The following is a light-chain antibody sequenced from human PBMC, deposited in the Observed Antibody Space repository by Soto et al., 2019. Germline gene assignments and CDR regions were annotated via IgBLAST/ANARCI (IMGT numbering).Light chain of an antibody. V-gene: IGKV3-11*01. CDR3: QQRINWPLT. Sequence: EIVLTQSPATLSLSPGERATLSCRASQSISSHLAWYQQKPGQGPRLLIYGASNRATGIPARFSGRGSGTDFTLTISSLEPEDFAVYYCQQRINWPLTFGGGTKVVIK. CDR2: GAS. J-gene: IGKJ4*01. CDR1: QSISSH.